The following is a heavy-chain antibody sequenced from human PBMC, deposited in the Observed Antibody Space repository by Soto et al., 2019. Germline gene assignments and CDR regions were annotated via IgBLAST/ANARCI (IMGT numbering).Heavy chain of an antibody. V-gene: IGHV1-46*01. CDR2: INPSGGST. CDR1: GYTFTSYY. Sequence: GASVEVSCKASGYTFTSYYMHWVRQAPGQGLEWMGIINPSGGSTSYAQKFQGRVTMTRDTSTSTVYMELSSLRSEDTAVYYCERGGKATPDDYWGQGTLVTVSS. D-gene: IGHD3-16*01. J-gene: IGHJ4*02. CDR3: ERGGKATPDDY.